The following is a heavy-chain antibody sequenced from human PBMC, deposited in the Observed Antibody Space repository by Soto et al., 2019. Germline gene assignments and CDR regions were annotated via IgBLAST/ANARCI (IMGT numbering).Heavy chain of an antibody. Sequence: EVQLLESGGGLVQPGGSLRLSCAASGFTFSSYAMSWVRQAPGKGLEWVSAISGSGGSTYYADSVKGRFTISRDNSKNTLYLQMNSLRAEDTAVYYCAKDQDDCISTSCPSEDYWGQGTLVTVSS. CDR3: AKDQDDCISTSCPSEDY. V-gene: IGHV3-23*01. J-gene: IGHJ4*02. CDR1: GFTFSSYA. D-gene: IGHD2-2*01. CDR2: ISGSGGST.